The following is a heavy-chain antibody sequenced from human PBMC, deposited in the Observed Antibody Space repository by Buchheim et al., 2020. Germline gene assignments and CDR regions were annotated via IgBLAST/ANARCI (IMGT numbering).Heavy chain of an antibody. CDR2: ISGSGGST. V-gene: IGHV3-23*01. D-gene: IGHD3-22*01. CDR3: AKDGLGRGYDSSGEGDY. J-gene: IGHJ4*02. Sequence: EVQLLESGGGLVQPGGSLRLSCAASGFTFSTYSMNWVRQAPGKGLEWVSAISGSGGSTYYADSVKGRFTISRDNSKNTLYLQMNSLRAEDTAVYYCAKDGLGRGYDSSGEGDYWGQGTL. CDR1: GFTFSTYS.